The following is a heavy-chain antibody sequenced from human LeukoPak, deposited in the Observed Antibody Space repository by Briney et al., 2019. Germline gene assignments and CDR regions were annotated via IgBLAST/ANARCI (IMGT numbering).Heavy chain of an antibody. J-gene: IGHJ5*02. CDR1: GGSISSSSYY. Sequence: PSETLSLTCTVSGGSISSSSYYWGWIRQPPGKGLEWIGSIYYSGSTYYNPSLKSRVTISVDTSKNQFSLKLSSVTAADTAVYYCARHGYSYEVDPWGQGTLVTVSS. CDR2: IYYSGST. D-gene: IGHD5-18*01. CDR3: ARHGYSYEVDP. V-gene: IGHV4-39*01.